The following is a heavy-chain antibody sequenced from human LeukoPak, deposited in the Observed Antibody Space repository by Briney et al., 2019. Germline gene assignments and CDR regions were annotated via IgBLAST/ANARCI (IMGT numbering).Heavy chain of an antibody. CDR1: GASFSLYY. CDR3: ARQQWLVGRWFDP. CDR2: INRSGST. J-gene: IGHJ5*02. V-gene: IGHV4-34*01. D-gene: IGHD6-19*01. Sequence: SETLSLTCTVSGASFSLYYWSWIRQPPGKGLEWIGEINRSGSTNYNPSLKSRVTISVDTSKNQFSLKLSSVTAADTAVYYCARQQWLVGRWFDPWGQGTLVTVSS.